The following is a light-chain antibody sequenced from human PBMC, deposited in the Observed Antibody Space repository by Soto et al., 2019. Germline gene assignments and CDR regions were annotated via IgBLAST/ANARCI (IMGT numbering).Light chain of an antibody. CDR2: GVV. J-gene: IGLJ1*01. V-gene: IGLV2-11*01. CDR1: GTEVGADNY. Sequence: QSVLTQPRSGSGSPGQSGTISCTGTGTEVGADNYVSWYQQHPGRPPKLLIYGVVRWPSGVPDRFSGSKSGNTASLTISGLQAEDEADYFCCSYAGGYTYLFGTGTKVTVL. CDR3: CSYAGGYTYL.